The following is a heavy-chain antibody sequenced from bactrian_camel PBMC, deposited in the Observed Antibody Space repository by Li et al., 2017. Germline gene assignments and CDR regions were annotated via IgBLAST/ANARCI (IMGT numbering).Heavy chain of an antibody. J-gene: IGHJ6*01. CDR1: GFTYFNDY. Sequence: VQLVESGGGLVQPGGSLRLSCAASGFTYFNDYVSWVRQAPGKGLEWVSTIYKDNSRTYYSASVQGRFTISRDNAKSTVYLQMNRLKSEVTALYYCTTRISDCAYYTSDGCCSHRGQGTQVTVPS. D-gene: IGHD3*01. CDR2: IYKDNSRT. V-gene: IGHV3-2*01.